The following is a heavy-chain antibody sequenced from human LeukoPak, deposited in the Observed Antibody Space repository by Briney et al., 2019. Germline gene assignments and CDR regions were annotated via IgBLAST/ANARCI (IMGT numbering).Heavy chain of an antibody. D-gene: IGHD4-17*01. Sequence: ASVKVSCKASGYTFTDYYMHWVRQAPGQGLEWMGRINPNSGGSNYAQEFQGRVTMTRDTSISTAYMELNRLTSDDTAVYYCARRELHGDYVYAFDIWGRGTMVTVSS. J-gene: IGHJ3*02. CDR3: ARRELHGDYVYAFDI. CDR2: INPNSGGS. V-gene: IGHV1-2*06. CDR1: GYTFTDYY.